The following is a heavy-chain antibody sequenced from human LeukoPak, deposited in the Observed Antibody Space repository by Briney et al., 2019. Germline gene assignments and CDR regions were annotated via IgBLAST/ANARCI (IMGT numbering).Heavy chain of an antibody. V-gene: IGHV1-2*02. CDR2: IHPNSGGT. J-gene: IGHJ4*02. Sequence: GASVKVSCTASGYSFTGYFIHWVRQAPGQGLEWMGWIHPNSGGTNSAQKFQGRVTMSRDTSNNTAYIELSGLRSDDPAVYYCARDPTNCSGGSCYPSYLDYWGQGTLVTVSS. CDR1: GYSFTGYF. CDR3: ARDPTNCSGGSCYPSYLDY. D-gene: IGHD2-15*01.